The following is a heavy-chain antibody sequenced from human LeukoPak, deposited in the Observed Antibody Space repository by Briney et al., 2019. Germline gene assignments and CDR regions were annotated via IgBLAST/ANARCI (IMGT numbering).Heavy chain of an antibody. D-gene: IGHD4-17*01. J-gene: IGHJ4*02. Sequence: GGSLRLSCAASEFDFSSHAMTWVRQAPGKGLEWVSAISISGSKTYYADSVKGRFTISRDNSKNTLYLQTNSLRAEDTAVYYCANEIRPNDYWGQGTQVTVSS. CDR2: ISISGSKT. CDR3: ANEIRPNDY. V-gene: IGHV3-23*01. CDR1: EFDFSSHA.